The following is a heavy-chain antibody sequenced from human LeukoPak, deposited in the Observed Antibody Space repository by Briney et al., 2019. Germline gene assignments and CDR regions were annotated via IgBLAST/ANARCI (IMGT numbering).Heavy chain of an antibody. J-gene: IGHJ4*02. CDR1: GFTFSSYE. Sequence: PGGSLRLSCAASGFTFSSYEMNWVRQAPGKGLEWVSYISSSGSTIYYADSVKGRFTISRDNSKNTLYLQMNSLRAEDTAVYYCVRGAYSSSWLNFDYWGQGTRVTVSS. CDR3: VRGAYSSSWLNFDY. CDR2: ISSSGSTI. V-gene: IGHV3-48*03. D-gene: IGHD6-13*01.